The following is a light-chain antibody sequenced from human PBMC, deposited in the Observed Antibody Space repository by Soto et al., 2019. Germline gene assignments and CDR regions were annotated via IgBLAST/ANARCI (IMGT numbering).Light chain of an antibody. CDR1: QSGYSSY. CDR3: QQYGDLPWT. J-gene: IGKJ1*01. CDR2: GAS. V-gene: IGKV3-20*01. Sequence: EIVLTQSPGTLSLSPGERATLSCRASQSGYSSYLAWYQQRSGQAPRLLIFGASSRATGIPDRVSGSGSGTDFTLTISRLEPEDSAVYYCQQYGDLPWTFXQGTKADIK.